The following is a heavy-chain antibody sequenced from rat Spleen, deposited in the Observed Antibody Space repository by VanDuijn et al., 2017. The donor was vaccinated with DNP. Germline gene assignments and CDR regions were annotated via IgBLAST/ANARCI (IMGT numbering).Heavy chain of an antibody. CDR3: ARPKDYYSGGFGY. J-gene: IGHJ3*01. CDR2: ITYDAGGA. CDR1: GFSFGDYY. D-gene: IGHD1-1*01. V-gene: IGHV5-22*01. Sequence: EVQLVESGGGLVQPGRSLKLSCAASGFSFGDYYMAWVRQAPTRGLEWVAYITYDAGGAYYRDSVKGRFTISRDNAKSTLYLQMNSLRSEDVATYYCARPKDYYSGGFGYWGQGTLVTVSS.